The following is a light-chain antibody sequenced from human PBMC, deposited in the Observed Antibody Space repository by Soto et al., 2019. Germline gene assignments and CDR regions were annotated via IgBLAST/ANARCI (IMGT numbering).Light chain of an antibody. Sequence: QSVLTQPPSASGTPGQRVTISCSGSSSNIGTNYVYWYQQLPGMAPKLLIYRSDQRPSGVPDRLSGSKSGTSASLAISGLRSEDGGDYYCGTWDDTLGGVVFGGGTKVTVL. J-gene: IGLJ2*01. V-gene: IGLV1-47*01. CDR2: RSD. CDR1: SSNIGTNY. CDR3: GTWDDTLGGVV.